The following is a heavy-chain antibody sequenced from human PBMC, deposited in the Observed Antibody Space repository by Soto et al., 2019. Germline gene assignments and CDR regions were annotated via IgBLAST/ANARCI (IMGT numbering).Heavy chain of an antibody. J-gene: IGHJ4*02. CDR3: ASGYYGSGSQYYFDY. CDR2: ISAYNGNT. D-gene: IGHD3-10*01. CDR1: GYTFTSYG. Sequence: PSVKVSCKASGYTFTSYGIGWVRQAPGQGLEWMGWISAYNGNTNYAQKLQGRVTMTTDTSTSTAYMELRSLRSDDTAVYYCASGYYGSGSQYYFDYWGQGTLVTVSS. V-gene: IGHV1-18*04.